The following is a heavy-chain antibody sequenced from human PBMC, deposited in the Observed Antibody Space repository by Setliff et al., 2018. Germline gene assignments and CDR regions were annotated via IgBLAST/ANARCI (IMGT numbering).Heavy chain of an antibody. CDR3: ARIAEYDTTDI. CDR2: ISSSGGIT. D-gene: IGHD3-22*01. J-gene: IGHJ3*02. V-gene: IGHV3-64*02. CDR1: GFTFLSYA. Sequence: GGSVRLSCTVSGFTFLSYAMHWVRRAPGKGLEYVSAISSSGGITSYAESVKGRFTISRDISKNTLYLHMDKMRAEDTAVYYCARIAEYDTTDIWGQGTTVTVSS.